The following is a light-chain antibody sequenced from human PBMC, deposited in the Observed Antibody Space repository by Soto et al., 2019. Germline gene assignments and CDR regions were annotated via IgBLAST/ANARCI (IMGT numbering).Light chain of an antibody. CDR3: SSYAGSNTYV. J-gene: IGLJ1*01. CDR2: EVS. CDR1: SSDIGGYNY. V-gene: IGLV2-8*01. Sequence: QSVLNQPTSESGSPGQSVTISCTGTSSDIGGYNYVSWYQQHPGKAPKLMIYEVSKRPSGVPDRFSGSKSGNTASLNVSGLQAEDEADYYCSSYAGSNTYVFGTGTKVTVL.